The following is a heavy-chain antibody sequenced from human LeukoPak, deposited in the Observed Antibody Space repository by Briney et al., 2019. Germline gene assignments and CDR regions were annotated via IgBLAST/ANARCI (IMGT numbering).Heavy chain of an antibody. D-gene: IGHD6-19*01. V-gene: IGHV1-18*01. J-gene: IGHJ4*02. CDR3: ARDIPPYSSGWYDY. CDR2: ISAYNGNT. CDR1: GYTFTSYG. Sequence: ASVKVSCKASGYTFTSYGISWVRQAPGQGLEWMGWISAYNGNTNYAQKLQGRVTMTTDTSTNTAYMELRSLRSDDTAVYYCARDIPPYSSGWYDYWGQGTLVTVSS.